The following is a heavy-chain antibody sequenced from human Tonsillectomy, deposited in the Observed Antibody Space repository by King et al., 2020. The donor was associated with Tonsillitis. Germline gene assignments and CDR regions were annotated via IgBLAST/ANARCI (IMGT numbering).Heavy chain of an antibody. CDR2: IWYEGSNK. CDR1: GFTFISYC. Sequence: QLVQSGGGVVQPGRSLRLSFAASGFTFISYCMHWVRPAPGKGLGWVAVIWYEGSNKYFAHSGKGRFTISSDNSKTTLYLQMNSLRAEATSVYYCARESGYGDYGVDYWGQGTRVTVPS. D-gene: IGHD4-17*01. V-gene: IGHV3-33*01. J-gene: IGHJ4*02. CDR3: ARESGYGDYGVDY.